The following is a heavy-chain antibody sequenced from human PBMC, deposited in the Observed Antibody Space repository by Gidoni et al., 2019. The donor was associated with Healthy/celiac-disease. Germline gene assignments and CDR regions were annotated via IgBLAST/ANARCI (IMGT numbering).Heavy chain of an antibody. D-gene: IGHD3-10*01. Sequence: QVQLVESGGGVVQPGRSLRLSCAASGFTFRSYGMHWVRKAPGKGLEWVAVRWYDGSKKYYADSGKGRFTSSRDNSKNTRYLQMNSLRAEDTAVYYCARGNYYGSGTYYGMDVWGQGTTVTVSS. CDR2: RWYDGSKK. CDR3: ARGNYYGSGTYYGMDV. V-gene: IGHV3-33*01. J-gene: IGHJ6*02. CDR1: GFTFRSYG.